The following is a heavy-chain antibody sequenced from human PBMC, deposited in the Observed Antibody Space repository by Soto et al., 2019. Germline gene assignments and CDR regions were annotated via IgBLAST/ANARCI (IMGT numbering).Heavy chain of an antibody. CDR3: HKYTSVSSSAFFGMDV. J-gene: IGHJ6*02. CDR2: IRSKAYGVTT. V-gene: IGHV3-49*03. Sequence: GVSLRLSCTTSGFTFSDYAISWFRQAPGKGLEWVGVIRSKAYGVTTDYAASVKGRFAISRDDSKDTAYLQMNSVTTEDTAVYFCHKYTSVSSSAFFGMDVWGHGTMATVS. CDR1: GFTFSDYA. D-gene: IGHD6-6*01.